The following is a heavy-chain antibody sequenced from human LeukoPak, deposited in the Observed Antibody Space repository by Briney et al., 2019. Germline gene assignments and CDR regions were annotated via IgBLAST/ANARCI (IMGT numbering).Heavy chain of an antibody. D-gene: IGHD2-2*01. J-gene: IGHJ3*02. Sequence: ASVKVSCKASGGTFSSYAISWVRQAPGQGLEWMGGIIPIFGTANYAQKFQGRVTITADKSTSTAYMELSSLRSEDTAVYYCARGGRKVGSSTSCYACNAFDIWGQGTMVTVSS. V-gene: IGHV1-69*06. CDR3: ARGGRKVGSSTSCYACNAFDI. CDR2: IIPIFGTA. CDR1: GGTFSSYA.